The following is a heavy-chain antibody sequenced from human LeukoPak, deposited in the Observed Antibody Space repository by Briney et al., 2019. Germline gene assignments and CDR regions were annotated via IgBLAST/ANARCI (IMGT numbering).Heavy chain of an antibody. Sequence: SVKVSCKASGYTFTSYDISWVRQAPGRGLEWMGWISAYNGNTNYAQKLQGRVAMTTDTSTSTAYMELRSLRSDDTAVYYCARARASLYYFDYWGQGTLVTVSS. V-gene: IGHV1-18*01. J-gene: IGHJ4*02. CDR3: ARARASLYYFDY. CDR1: GYTFTSYD. D-gene: IGHD2-15*01. CDR2: ISAYNGNT.